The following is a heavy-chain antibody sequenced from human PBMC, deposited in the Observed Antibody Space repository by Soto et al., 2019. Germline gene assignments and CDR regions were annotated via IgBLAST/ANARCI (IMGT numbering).Heavy chain of an antibody. D-gene: IGHD4-17*01. Sequence: ASVKVSCKASGYTFTSYDINWVRQATGQGLEYLGWMNPNSGNTGYVQKFQGRVTMTRDTSISTAYMELSSLRSEDSAVYFCARGIKYGAYSRWFDPWGQGTRVTVS. V-gene: IGHV1-8*01. CDR2: MNPNSGNT. J-gene: IGHJ5*02. CDR3: ARGIKYGAYSRWFDP. CDR1: GYTFTSYD.